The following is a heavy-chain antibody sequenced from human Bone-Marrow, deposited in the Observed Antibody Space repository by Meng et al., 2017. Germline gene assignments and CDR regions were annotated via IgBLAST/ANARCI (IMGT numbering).Heavy chain of an antibody. V-gene: IGHV4-4*02. Sequence: QVQLQESGPGLVKPSGTLSLTCAVSGGSISSSNWWSWVRQPPGKGLEWIGEIYHSGSTNYHPSLKSRVTISVDKSKTQFSLKLSSVTAADTAVYYCARVSLQATIAAAGVVWFDPWGQGTLVTVSS. CDR2: IYHSGST. D-gene: IGHD6-13*01. J-gene: IGHJ5*02. CDR1: GGSISSSNW. CDR3: ARVSLQATIAAAGVVWFDP.